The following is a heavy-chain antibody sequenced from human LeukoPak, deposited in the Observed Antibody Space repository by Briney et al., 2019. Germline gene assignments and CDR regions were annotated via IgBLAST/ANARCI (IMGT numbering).Heavy chain of an antibody. CDR1: GFIFSNSA. D-gene: IGHD1-26*01. CDR3: AKAGAIKFDF. J-gene: IGHJ4*02. V-gene: IGHV3-23*01. Sequence: PGGSLRLSCAASGFIFSNSAMSWVRQAPGKGLEWVSGINGGGTGTYYAYSVRGRVTISRDNSKNTLHLDMNSVRAEDTAMYYRAKAGAIKFDFWGQGILVTVSS. CDR2: INGGGTGT.